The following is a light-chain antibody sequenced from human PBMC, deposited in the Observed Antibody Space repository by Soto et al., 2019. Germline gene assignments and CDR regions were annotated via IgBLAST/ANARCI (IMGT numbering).Light chain of an antibody. Sequence: DIQMTQSPSSVSASVGDRVTITCRASQSISSWLAWFQQKPVEAPRLLIYSASSLHSGVPSRFSGSGSGTDFTLTISSLQPEDFATYYCQQGNSFPLTFGGGTKVEIK. J-gene: IGKJ4*01. V-gene: IGKV1-12*01. CDR2: SAS. CDR3: QQGNSFPLT. CDR1: QSISSW.